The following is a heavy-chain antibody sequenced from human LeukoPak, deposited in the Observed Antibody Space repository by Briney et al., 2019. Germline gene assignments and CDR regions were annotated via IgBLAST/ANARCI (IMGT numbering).Heavy chain of an antibody. CDR3: ARLPVPLNAFDM. D-gene: IGHD6-6*01. J-gene: IGHJ3*02. Sequence: SETLSLTCTVSGGSIGSNNYYWGWIRQPPGKGLEWIGSIYYSGYTYYNPSLKSRVTISVDTSKNQFSLKLSSVTAADTAVYYCARLPVPLNAFDMWGQGTMVTVSS. V-gene: IGHV4-39*01. CDR2: IYYSGYT. CDR1: GGSIGSNNYY.